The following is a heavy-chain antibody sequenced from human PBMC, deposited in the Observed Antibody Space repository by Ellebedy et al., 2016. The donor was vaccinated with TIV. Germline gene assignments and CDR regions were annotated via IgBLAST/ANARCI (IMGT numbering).Heavy chain of an antibody. CDR2: ISSSSSTI. CDR3: AKGRPGYDILTGYRGAFDI. Sequence: GESLKISXAASGFTFSSYSMNWVRQAPGKGLEWVSYISSSSSTIYYADSVKGRFTISRDNSKNTLYLQMNSLRAEDTAVYYCAKGRPGYDILTGYRGAFDIWGQGTMVTVSS. J-gene: IGHJ3*02. V-gene: IGHV3-48*01. CDR1: GFTFSSYS. D-gene: IGHD3-9*01.